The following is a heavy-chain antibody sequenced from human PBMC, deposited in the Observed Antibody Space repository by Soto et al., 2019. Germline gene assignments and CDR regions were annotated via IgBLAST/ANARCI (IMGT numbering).Heavy chain of an antibody. CDR1: GGSFNGYY. CDR2: INHSGNT. V-gene: IGHV4-34*01. CDR3: ARGGSVNYYYYYMDV. D-gene: IGHD3-10*01. Sequence: QVQLQQWGAGLLKPSETLSLTCAVYGGSFNGYYWSWIRQPPGKGLEWIGEINHSGNTNYNPSFKSRVTMSVDTSKNQFSLTVSSVTAADTAVYYCARGGSVNYYYYYMDVWGKGTTVTVPS. J-gene: IGHJ6*03.